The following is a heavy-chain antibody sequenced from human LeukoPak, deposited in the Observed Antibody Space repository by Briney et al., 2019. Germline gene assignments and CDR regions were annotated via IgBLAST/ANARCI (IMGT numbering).Heavy chain of an antibody. CDR2: ISWNSGSI. J-gene: IGHJ6*02. Sequence: GGSLRLSCAASGFTFDDYAMHWVRQAPGKGLEWVSGISWNSGSIGYADSVKGRFTISRDNAKNSLYLQMNSLRAEDTALYYCAKDLWNCSGGSCYSNYYYGMDVWGQGTTVTVSS. D-gene: IGHD2-15*01. CDR1: GFTFDDYA. V-gene: IGHV3-9*01. CDR3: AKDLWNCSGGSCYSNYYYGMDV.